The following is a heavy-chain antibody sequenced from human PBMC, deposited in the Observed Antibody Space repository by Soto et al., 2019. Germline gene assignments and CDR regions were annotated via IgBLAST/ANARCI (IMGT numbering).Heavy chain of an antibody. J-gene: IGHJ4*02. CDR2: MNPNSGNT. V-gene: IGHV1-8*01. Sequence: QVQLVQSGAEVKKPGASVKVSCKASGYTFTSYDINWVRQATGQGLEWMGWMNPNSGNTGYAPKSQGRVTMTRNTSISTAYMELSSLRSEDTAVYYCAREHSSSWRFDYWGQGTLVTVSS. CDR3: AREHSSSWRFDY. CDR1: GYTFTSYD. D-gene: IGHD6-13*01.